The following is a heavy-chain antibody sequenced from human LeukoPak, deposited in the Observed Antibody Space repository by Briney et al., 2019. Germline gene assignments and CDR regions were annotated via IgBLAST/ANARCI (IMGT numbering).Heavy chain of an antibody. V-gene: IGHV3-23*01. CDR1: GFTFSSYA. D-gene: IGHD6-19*01. CDR3: AKIPVSYSSGWSNFDY. CDR2: ISGSGGST. Sequence: GGSLRLSCAASGFTFSSYAMSWVRQAPGKGLEWVSAISGSGGSTYYADSVKGRSTISRDNSKNTLYLQMNSLRAEDTAVYYCAKIPVSYSSGWSNFDYWGRGTLVTVSS. J-gene: IGHJ4*02.